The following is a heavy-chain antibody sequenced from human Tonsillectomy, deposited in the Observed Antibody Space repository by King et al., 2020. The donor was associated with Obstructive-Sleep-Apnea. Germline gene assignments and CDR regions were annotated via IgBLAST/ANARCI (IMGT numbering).Heavy chain of an antibody. Sequence: VQLVESGGGLVQPGGSLRLSCAASGFTFSNYWMTWVRQAPGKGREWVANIKPDGSEKYYVDSVKGRFTISRDNAKNSLHLQMNSLRAEDTAVYYCARERGGYLFDSWGQGTLVTVSS. CDR2: IKPDGSEK. CDR3: ARERGGYLFDS. V-gene: IGHV3-7*01. CDR1: GFTFSNYW. J-gene: IGHJ4*02. D-gene: IGHD5-18*01.